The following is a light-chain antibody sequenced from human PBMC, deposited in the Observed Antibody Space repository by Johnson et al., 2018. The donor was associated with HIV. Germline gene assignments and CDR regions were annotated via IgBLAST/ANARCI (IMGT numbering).Light chain of an antibody. J-gene: IGLJ1*01. CDR1: SSNIENNY. CDR3: GIWYSSLSAYV. V-gene: IGLV1-51*01. Sequence: QSVLTQPPSVSAAPGQKVTISCSGSSSNIENNYVSWYQQLPGTAPKLLIYDNNKRPSGIPDRSSGSKSGTSATLGITGPHPGDEADYDCGIWYSSLSAYVFGTGTKVTVL. CDR2: DNN.